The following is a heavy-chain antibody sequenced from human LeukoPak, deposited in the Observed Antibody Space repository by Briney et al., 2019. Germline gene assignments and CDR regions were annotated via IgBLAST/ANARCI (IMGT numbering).Heavy chain of an antibody. V-gene: IGHV3-21*06. J-gene: IGHJ6*03. CDR1: GFIFSNYG. CDR2: ISFSSTHI. CDR3: ARVKVGATDYYYYYMDV. D-gene: IGHD1-26*01. Sequence: GGSLRLSCAASGFIFSNYGMSWVRQAPGKGLEWVSSISFSSTHIYYADSIQGRFTISRDNAENSLYLQMNSLRAEDTAVYYCARVKVGATDYYYYYMDVWGKGTTVTVSS.